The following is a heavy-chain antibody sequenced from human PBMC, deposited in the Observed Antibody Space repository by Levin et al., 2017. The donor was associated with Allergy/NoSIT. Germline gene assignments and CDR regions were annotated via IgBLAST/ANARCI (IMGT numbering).Heavy chain of an antibody. Sequence: GSLRLSCAASGFTFSNYWMTWVRQAPGKGLEWVANIKQDGSEKYYVDSVKGRFTISRDNAKNSLYLQMNSLRVEDTAIYYCARDRGADDFWGQGTLVTVSS. CDR1: GFTFSNYW. CDR3: ARDRGADDF. D-gene: IGHD3-3*01. V-gene: IGHV3-7*01. CDR2: IKQDGSEK. J-gene: IGHJ4*02.